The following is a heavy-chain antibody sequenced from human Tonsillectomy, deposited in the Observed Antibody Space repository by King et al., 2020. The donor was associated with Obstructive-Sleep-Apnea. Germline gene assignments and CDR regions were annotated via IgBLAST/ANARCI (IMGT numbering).Heavy chain of an antibody. D-gene: IGHD3-16*01. V-gene: IGHV4-59*01. Sequence: QLQESGPGLVKPSETLSLTCTVSGGSISSYYWSWIRQPPGKGLEWIGYIYYSGSTNYNPSLQSRVTISVDTSKNQFSLKLSSVTAADTAVYYCARGKGGAYGGGFYDAFDIWGQGTMVTVSS. CDR2: IYYSGST. J-gene: IGHJ3*02. CDR3: ARGKGGAYGGGFYDAFDI. CDR1: GGSISSYY.